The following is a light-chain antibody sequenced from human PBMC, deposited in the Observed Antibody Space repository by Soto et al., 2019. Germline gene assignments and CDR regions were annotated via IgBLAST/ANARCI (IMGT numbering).Light chain of an antibody. V-gene: IGLV2-14*01. J-gene: IGLJ1*01. CDR2: EVS. Sequence: QSLLTHPASVSGTPGQSITISCTGTSSDIGGYNYVSWYQQHPGKAPKLMIYEVSNRPSGVSNRFSGSKSGNTASLTISGLQAEDEAEYYCSSYTTTYTPLYVFGTGTKVTVL. CDR1: SSDIGGYNY. CDR3: SSYTTTYTPLYV.